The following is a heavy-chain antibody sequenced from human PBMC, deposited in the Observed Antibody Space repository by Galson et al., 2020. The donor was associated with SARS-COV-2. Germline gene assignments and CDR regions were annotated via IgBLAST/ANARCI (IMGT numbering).Heavy chain of an antibody. CDR1: GFTFTNCA. CDR3: AKVLRYTTSWTDDVFDV. CDR2: ISGGGGTT. Sequence: GGSLRLSCAASGFTFTNCAMGWVRQAPGKGLEWVSTISGGGGTTHYGDSVKGRFTISRDNSKTSVFLQMNSLRAEDTAIYYCAKVLRYTTSWTDDVFDVWGQGTLVTVSS. D-gene: IGHD6-13*01. V-gene: IGHV3-23*01. J-gene: IGHJ3*01.